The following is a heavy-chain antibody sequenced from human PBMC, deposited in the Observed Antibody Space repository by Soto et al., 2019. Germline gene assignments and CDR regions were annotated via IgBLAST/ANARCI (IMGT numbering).Heavy chain of an antibody. Sequence: GASVKVSCKASGGTFSSYAISWVRQAPGQGLEWMGGIIPIFGTANYAQKFQGRVTITADESTSTAYMELSSLRSEDTAVYYCASTLLGYCSSTSCYMPLWGQGTLVTVSS. CDR3: ASTLLGYCSSTSCYMPL. CDR2: IIPIFGTA. CDR1: GGTFSSYA. J-gene: IGHJ4*02. D-gene: IGHD2-2*02. V-gene: IGHV1-69*13.